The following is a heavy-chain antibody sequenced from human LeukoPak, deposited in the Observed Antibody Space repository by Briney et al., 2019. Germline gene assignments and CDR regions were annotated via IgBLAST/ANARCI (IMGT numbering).Heavy chain of an antibody. V-gene: IGHV1-8*01. J-gene: IGHJ6*02. CDR1: GYTFTSYD. Sequence: ASVKVSCKASGYTFTSYDINWVRQATGQGLEWMGWMNPNSGNTGYAQKFQGRVTMTRNTSMSTAYMELSSLRSEDTAVYYCARGQYNSGWFDYYGMDVWGQGTTVTVSS. CDR3: ARGQYNSGWFDYYGMDV. D-gene: IGHD6-19*01. CDR2: MNPNSGNT.